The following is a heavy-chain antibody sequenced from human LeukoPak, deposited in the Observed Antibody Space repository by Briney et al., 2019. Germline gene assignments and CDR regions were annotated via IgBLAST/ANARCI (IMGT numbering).Heavy chain of an antibody. CDR1: GGSISRGDYY. CDR2: IYYSGST. V-gene: IGHV4-30-4*08. D-gene: IGHD2-2*01. CDR3: ARSPRISLVPAAIHDY. J-gene: IGHJ4*02. Sequence: PSETLSLTCTVSGGSISRGDYYWSWIRQPPGKGLEWIGYIYYSGSTYYNPSLKSRVTISVDTSKNQFSLKLSSVTAADTAVYYCARSPRISLVPAAIHDYWGQGTLVTVSS.